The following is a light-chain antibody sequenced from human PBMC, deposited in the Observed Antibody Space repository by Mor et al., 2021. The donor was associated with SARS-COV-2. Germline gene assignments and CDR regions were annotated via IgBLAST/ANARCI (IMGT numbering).Light chain of an antibody. CDR3: QQYDNWPWT. CDR2: GAS. Sequence: RASQSVSSNLAWYQRKPGQAPRLLMYGASTRATGIPARFSDSGSGTEFTLTISSLQSEDFAVYYCQQYDNWPWTFGQ. V-gene: IGKV3-15*01. J-gene: IGKJ1*01. CDR1: QSVSSN.